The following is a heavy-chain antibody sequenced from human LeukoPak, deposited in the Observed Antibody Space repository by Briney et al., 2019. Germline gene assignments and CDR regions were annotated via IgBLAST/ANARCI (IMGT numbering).Heavy chain of an antibody. V-gene: IGHV4-59*01. CDR2: IYYSGST. CDR1: GGSIGTYS. D-gene: IGHD3-16*01. J-gene: IGHJ3*02. Sequence: PSETLSLTCTVSGGSIGTYSWNWIRQPPGKGLEWIGYIYYSGSTNYNPSLKSRVTISVDTSKNQFSLKLSSVTAADTAVYYCARAWGSHAFDIWGQGTVVTVSS. CDR3: ARAWGSHAFDI.